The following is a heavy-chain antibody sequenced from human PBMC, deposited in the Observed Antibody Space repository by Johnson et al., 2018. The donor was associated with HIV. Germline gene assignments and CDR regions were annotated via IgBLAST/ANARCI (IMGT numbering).Heavy chain of an antibody. V-gene: IGHV3-30*02. J-gene: IGHJ3*02. Sequence: QVQLVESGGGVVQPGGSLRLSCVASGFSFSHYGMHWVRQGPGKGLEWVAFIPYDGSNKYYADSVKGRFTISRDNSKNTLFLQMNSLRTEDTAVYYCAKDLGGAYCGGDCYGAFDIWGQGTMVTVSS. CDR2: IPYDGSNK. CDR1: GFSFSHYG. D-gene: IGHD2-21*02. CDR3: AKDLGGAYCGGDCYGAFDI.